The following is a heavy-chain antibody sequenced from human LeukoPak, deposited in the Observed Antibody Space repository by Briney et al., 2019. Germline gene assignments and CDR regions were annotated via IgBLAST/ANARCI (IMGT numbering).Heavy chain of an antibody. Sequence: ASVKVSCKASGGTFSSYAISWVRQAPGQGLEWMGGIIPIFGTANYALKFQGRLTLTTDTSTSVAYLELSTLRSDDTALYFCAKDVGDSLAGPWFFWGQGTLVTLSS. CDR3: AKDVGDSLAGPWFF. D-gene: IGHD3-16*01. J-gene: IGHJ4*02. CDR1: GGTFSSYA. CDR2: IIPIFGTA. V-gene: IGHV1-69*05.